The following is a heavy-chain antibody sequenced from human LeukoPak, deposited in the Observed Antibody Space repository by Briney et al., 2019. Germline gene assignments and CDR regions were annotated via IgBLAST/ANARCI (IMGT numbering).Heavy chain of an antibody. CDR1: GFTFSSYE. CDR2: ISSSGSSI. Sequence: PGGSLRLSCAASGFTFSSYEMNWVRQAPGKGLEWVSYISSSGSSIYYADSVKGRFTISRDNPKNSLYLQMNSLRAEDTAVYYCARGVNYYDSSGYYFSYWGQGTLVTVSS. V-gene: IGHV3-48*03. J-gene: IGHJ4*02. CDR3: ARGVNYYDSSGYYFSY. D-gene: IGHD3-22*01.